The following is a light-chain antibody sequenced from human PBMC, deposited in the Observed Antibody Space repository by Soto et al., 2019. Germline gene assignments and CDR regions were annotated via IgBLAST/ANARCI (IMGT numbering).Light chain of an antibody. CDR1: TSNIGNNY. CDR2: DNN. V-gene: IGLV1-51*01. Sequence: HSVLTQPPSVSAAPGQKVTISCSGSTSNIGNNYVSWYQQFPGTAPRLLIYDNNERPPGIPDRFSVSKSGTSATLAITGLQTGDEADYYCGTWDSSLSVVMFGGGTKLTVL. J-gene: IGLJ3*02. CDR3: GTWDSSLSVVM.